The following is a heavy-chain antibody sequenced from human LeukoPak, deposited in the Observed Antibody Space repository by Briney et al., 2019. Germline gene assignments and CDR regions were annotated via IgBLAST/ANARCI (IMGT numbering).Heavy chain of an antibody. V-gene: IGHV4-34*01. CDR2: IYESGGT. CDR3: ARISAAGCFDH. J-gene: IGHJ4*02. Sequence: PSKTLSLTCTVYSESFSGYYWSWIRQSPGMGLEWIGEIYESGGTTYNPSLKSRVTISIDTSKNQFSLNLTSVTAADTAVYYCARISAAGCFDHWGQGTLVTVSS. CDR1: SESFSGYY. D-gene: IGHD6-13*01.